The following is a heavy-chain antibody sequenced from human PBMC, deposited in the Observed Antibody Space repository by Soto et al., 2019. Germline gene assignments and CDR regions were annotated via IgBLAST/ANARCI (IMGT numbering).Heavy chain of an antibody. Sequence: GGFLRLSCAASGFTFSSYSMNWVRQAPGKGLEWVSSISSSSSYIYYADSVRGRFTISRENSKNTLYLQMSSLRAEDTALYYCAKDHLTSGGTFWFDPWGQGTLVTVSS. D-gene: IGHD6-13*01. J-gene: IGHJ5*02. CDR2: ISSSSSYI. CDR1: GFTFSSYS. V-gene: IGHV3-21*04. CDR3: AKDHLTSGGTFWFDP.